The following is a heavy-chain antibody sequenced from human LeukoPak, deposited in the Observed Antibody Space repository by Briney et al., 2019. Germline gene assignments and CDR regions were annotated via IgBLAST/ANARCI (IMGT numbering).Heavy chain of an antibody. V-gene: IGHV4-4*07. CDR1: GGSISGYY. D-gene: IGHD1-7*01. CDR2: VYTSGST. J-gene: IGHJ3*02. Sequence: SENLSLTCTVSGGSISGYYWSWIRQPAGKGLEWIGRVYTSGSTHYNPSLKSRVTMSVDTSKNQFSLKLSSVTAADTAVYYCARLITGTTTAFDIWGQGTMVTVSS. CDR3: ARLITGTTTAFDI.